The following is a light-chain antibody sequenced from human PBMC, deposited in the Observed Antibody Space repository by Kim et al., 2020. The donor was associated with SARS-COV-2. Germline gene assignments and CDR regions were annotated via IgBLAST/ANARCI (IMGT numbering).Light chain of an antibody. V-gene: IGLV2-11*03. Sequence: GLSVTISCTGTTFVVGGYNYVSWYQQHPGKAPKLMINDVSQRPSGVPDRFSGSTSGNTASLTSSGLQAEDEADYYCCSYASSYTLVFGGGTKLTVL. J-gene: IGLJ2*01. CDR2: DVS. CDR3: CSYASSYTLV. CDR1: TFVVGGYNY.